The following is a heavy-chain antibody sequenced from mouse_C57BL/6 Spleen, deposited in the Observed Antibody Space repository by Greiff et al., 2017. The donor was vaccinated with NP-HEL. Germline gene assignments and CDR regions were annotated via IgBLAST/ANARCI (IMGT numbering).Heavy chain of an antibody. CDR1: GYTFTSYG. Sequence: VKLVESGAELARPGASVKLSCKASGYTFTSYGISWVKQRTGQGLEWIGEIYPRSGNTYYNEKFKGKATLTADKSSSTAYMELRSLTSEDSAVYFCARRGYYGSSYGDYWGQGTTLTVSS. CDR3: ARRGYYGSSYGDY. V-gene: IGHV1-81*01. J-gene: IGHJ2*01. CDR2: IYPRSGNT. D-gene: IGHD1-1*01.